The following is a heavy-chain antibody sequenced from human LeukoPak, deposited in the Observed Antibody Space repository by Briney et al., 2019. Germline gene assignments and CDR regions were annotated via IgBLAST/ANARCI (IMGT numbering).Heavy chain of an antibody. CDR3: ARHLGGSGWF. CDR2: IDPSDSYT. V-gene: IGHV5-10-1*01. J-gene: IGHJ4*02. CDR1: GSNFTSYW. Sequence: GESLKISCKGSGSNFTSYWISWVRQMPGKGLEWMGRIDPSDSYTNYSPSFQGHVTISADKSISTAYLQWSSLKASDTAMYYCARHLGGSGWFWGQGTLVTVSS. D-gene: IGHD6-19*01.